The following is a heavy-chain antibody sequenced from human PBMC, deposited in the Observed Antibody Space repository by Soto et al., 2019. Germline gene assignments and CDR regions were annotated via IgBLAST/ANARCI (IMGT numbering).Heavy chain of an antibody. CDR1: GFTFSSYA. CDR2: ISGSGGST. V-gene: IGHV3-23*01. J-gene: IGHJ5*02. Sequence: PGGSLRLSCAASGFTFSSYAMSWVRQAPGKGLGWVSAISGSGGSTYYADSVKGRFTISRDNSKNTLYLQMNSLRAEDTAVYYCAKARYYYDSSEIDPWGQGTLVTVSS. D-gene: IGHD3-22*01. CDR3: AKARYYYDSSEIDP.